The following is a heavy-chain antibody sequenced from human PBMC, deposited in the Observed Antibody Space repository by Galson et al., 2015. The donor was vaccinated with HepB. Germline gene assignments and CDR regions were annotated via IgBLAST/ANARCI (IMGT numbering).Heavy chain of an antibody. CDR1: GDSVSSNSAA. CDR2: TYYRSNWFS. J-gene: IGHJ4*02. D-gene: IGHD6-6*01. CDR3: ARGGARDSSSAYFDY. Sequence: CAISGDSVSSNSAAWNWIRQSPSRGLEWLGRTYYRSNWFSDYAVSVKSRITINPDTSKNQFSLQLNSVTPEDTAVYYCARGGARDSSSAYFDYWGKGTTVTVSS. V-gene: IGHV6-1*01.